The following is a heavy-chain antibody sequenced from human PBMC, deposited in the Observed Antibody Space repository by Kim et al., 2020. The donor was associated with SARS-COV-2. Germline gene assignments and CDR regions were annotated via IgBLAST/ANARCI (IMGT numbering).Heavy chain of an antibody. J-gene: IGHJ4*02. Sequence: ASVKVSCKASGYTFTSYYMHWVRQAPGQGLEWMGIINPSGGSTSYAQKFQGRVTMTRDTSTSTVYMELSSLRSEDTAVYYCARDFGGITMVRGVHYWGQGTLVTVSS. V-gene: IGHV1-46*01. CDR3: ARDFGGITMVRGVHY. D-gene: IGHD3-10*01. CDR1: GYTFTSYY. CDR2: INPSGGST.